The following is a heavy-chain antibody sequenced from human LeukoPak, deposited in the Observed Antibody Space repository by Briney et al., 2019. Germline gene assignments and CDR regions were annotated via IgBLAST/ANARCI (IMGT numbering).Heavy chain of an antibody. D-gene: IGHD3-10*01. Sequence: PLETLSLTCAVYGGSFSGYYWSWIRQPPGKGLEWIGEINHSGSTNYNPSLKSRVTISVDTSKNQFSLKLSSVTAADTAVYYCASGSGSSYDYWGQGTLVTVSS. CDR1: GGSFSGYY. CDR2: INHSGST. V-gene: IGHV4-34*01. CDR3: ASGSGSSYDY. J-gene: IGHJ4*02.